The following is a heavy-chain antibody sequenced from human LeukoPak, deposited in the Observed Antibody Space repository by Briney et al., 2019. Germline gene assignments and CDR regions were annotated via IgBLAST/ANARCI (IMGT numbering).Heavy chain of an antibody. D-gene: IGHD4-17*01. Sequence: GGSLRLSCAASGFTFSSYSMNWVRQAPGKGLEWVSSISSGSTYIYYADSVKGRFTISRDNAKNSLYLQMNSLRAGDMAVYYCARASDYGDYFSGMDVWGQGTTVTVSS. CDR2: ISSGSTYI. V-gene: IGHV3-21*01. J-gene: IGHJ6*02. CDR1: GFTFSSYS. CDR3: ARASDYGDYFSGMDV.